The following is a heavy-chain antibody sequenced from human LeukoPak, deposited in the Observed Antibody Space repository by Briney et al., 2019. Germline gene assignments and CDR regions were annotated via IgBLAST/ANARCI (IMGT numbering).Heavy chain of an antibody. Sequence: GGSLRLSCAASGFTFSSYWMSWVRQAPGKGLEWGANIKQDGSEKYYVDSVKGRCTISRDNAKNSLYLQMNSLRAEDTAVYYCARTKEGVYSSGYNPFDYWGQGTLVTVSS. CDR3: ARTKEGVYSSGYNPFDY. J-gene: IGHJ4*02. V-gene: IGHV3-7*01. CDR1: GFTFSSYW. D-gene: IGHD3-22*01. CDR2: IKQDGSEK.